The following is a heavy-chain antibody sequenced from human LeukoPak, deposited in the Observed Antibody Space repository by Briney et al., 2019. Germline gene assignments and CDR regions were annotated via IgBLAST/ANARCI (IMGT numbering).Heavy chain of an antibody. CDR3: ARGGTLFTFFDS. Sequence: PSETLSLTCTESGGSISSDDYYWSWIRQPAGRGLEWIGRIYTTGNTMYNPSLESRVSMSIDTSKNQVSLKVKSVTAADTAVYYCARGGTLFTFFDSWGQGTLVTVSS. CDR1: GGSISSDDYY. J-gene: IGHJ4*02. CDR2: IYTTGNT. D-gene: IGHD2/OR15-2a*01. V-gene: IGHV4-61*02.